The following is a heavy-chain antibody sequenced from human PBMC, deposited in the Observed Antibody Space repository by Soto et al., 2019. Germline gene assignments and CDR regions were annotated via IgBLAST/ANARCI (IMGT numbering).Heavy chain of an antibody. CDR3: VRGSVAASYYGMDV. J-gene: IGHJ6*02. Sequence: PGGSLRLSCAASGFTFSSYAMHWVRQAPGKGLEWVAVISYDGSNKYYADSVKGRFTISRDNSKNTLYLQMNSLRAEDTAVYYCVRGSVAASYYGMDVRGQGTKVTVSS. CDR2: ISYDGSNK. V-gene: IGHV3-30-3*01. CDR1: GFTFSSYA. D-gene: IGHD2-15*01.